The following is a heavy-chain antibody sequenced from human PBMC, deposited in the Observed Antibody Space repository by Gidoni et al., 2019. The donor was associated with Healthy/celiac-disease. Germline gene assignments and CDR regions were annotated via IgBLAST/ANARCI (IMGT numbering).Heavy chain of an antibody. CDR3: ARDSETGIGMVWGYYYYMDV. V-gene: IGHV3-21*01. D-gene: IGHD3-10*01. J-gene: IGHJ6*03. Sequence: EVQLVESGGGLVKPGGSLRLPCAASGFTFSSYSMNWVRQTPGKGLKWVSSISSGSSYIYNADSVKGRFTISRDNAKNSLYLQMNSLRAEDTAVYYCARDSETGIGMVWGYYYYMDVWGKGTTVTVSS. CDR2: ISSGSSYI. CDR1: GFTFSSYS.